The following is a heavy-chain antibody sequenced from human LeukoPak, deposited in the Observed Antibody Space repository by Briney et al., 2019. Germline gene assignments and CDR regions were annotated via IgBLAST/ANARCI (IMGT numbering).Heavy chain of an antibody. CDR1: GGTFNSYT. V-gene: IGHV1-69*10. Sequence: ASVKVSCKACGGTFNSYTISWVRQAPGQGVEWMGGIIPILGIANYSQKFQGRVTITADKSTSTAYMELSSLRSEDTAGYSCARAGAGGYSYYYYYYMDVWGKGTTVTVSS. J-gene: IGHJ6*03. D-gene: IGHD5-24*01. CDR3: ARAGAGGYSYYYYYYMDV. CDR2: IIPILGIA.